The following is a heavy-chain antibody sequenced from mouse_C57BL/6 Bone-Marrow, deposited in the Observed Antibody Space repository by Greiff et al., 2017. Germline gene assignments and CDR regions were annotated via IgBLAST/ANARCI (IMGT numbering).Heavy chain of an antibody. CDR3: ARQDGYWYYARDY. CDR1: GFTFSSYG. V-gene: IGHV5-6*01. J-gene: IGHJ4*01. CDR2: ISSGGSYT. Sequence: EVKLMESGGDLVKPGGSLKLSCAASGFTFSSYGMSWVRQTPDKRLEWVATISSGGSYTYYPDSVKGRFTISRDNAKNTLYLQMSSLKSEDTAMYYCARQDGYWYYARDYWGQGTSVTVSS. D-gene: IGHD2-3*01.